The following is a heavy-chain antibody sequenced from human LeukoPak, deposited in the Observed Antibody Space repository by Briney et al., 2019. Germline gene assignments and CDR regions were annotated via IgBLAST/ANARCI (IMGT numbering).Heavy chain of an antibody. Sequence: ASVKVSCKASGYTFTSYAMNWVRQAPGQGLEWMGWINTNTGNPTYAQGFTGRFVFSLDTSVSTAYLQISSLKAEDTAVYYCAREGSYYYDSSGDFDYWGQGTLSPSPQ. CDR1: GYTFTSYA. CDR2: INTNTGNP. CDR3: AREGSYYYDSSGDFDY. V-gene: IGHV7-4-1*02. J-gene: IGHJ4*02. D-gene: IGHD3-22*01.